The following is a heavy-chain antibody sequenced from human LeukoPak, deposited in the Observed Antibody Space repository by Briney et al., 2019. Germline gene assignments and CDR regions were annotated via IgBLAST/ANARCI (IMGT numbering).Heavy chain of an antibody. Sequence: GASVKVSCKASGYTFTGYYMHWVRQAPGQGLGWMGGINPNSGGTNYAQKFQGRVTMTRDTSISTAYMELSRLRSDDTAVYYCARSPGTDWLYYYYYMDVWGKGTTVTISS. CDR3: ARSPGTDWLYYYYYMDV. CDR1: GYTFTGYY. D-gene: IGHD1-14*01. J-gene: IGHJ6*03. CDR2: INPNSGGT. V-gene: IGHV1-2*02.